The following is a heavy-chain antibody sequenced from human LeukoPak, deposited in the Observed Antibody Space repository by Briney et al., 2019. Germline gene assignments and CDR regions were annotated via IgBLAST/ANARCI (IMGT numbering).Heavy chain of an antibody. J-gene: IGHJ4*02. CDR1: GFTFSSYA. Sequence: GGSLRLSCAASGFTFSSYAMSWVRQAPGKGLEWVSAISGSGGSTYYADSVKGRFTTSIDNSKNTLYLQMNSLRAEDTAVYYCAKDLGYCSSTSCYTDPTRLSLDYWGQGTLVTVSS. CDR2: ISGSGGST. CDR3: AKDLGYCSSTSCYTDPTRLSLDY. V-gene: IGHV3-23*01. D-gene: IGHD2-2*02.